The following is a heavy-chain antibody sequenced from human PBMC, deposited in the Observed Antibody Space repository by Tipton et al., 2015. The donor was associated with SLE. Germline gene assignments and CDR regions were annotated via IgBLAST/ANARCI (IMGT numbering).Heavy chain of an antibody. CDR2: IWYDGSNK. V-gene: IGHV3-33*06. CDR3: AKGTCSTSCYADLEN. J-gene: IGHJ4*02. Sequence: RSLRLSCAASGFTFSSYGMHWVRQAPGKGLEWVAGIWYDGSNKNYADSVKGRFTISRDNSKNALYLQMNSLRVEDTAMYHCAKGTCSTSCYADLENWGQGTLVTVSS. D-gene: IGHD2-2*01. CDR1: GFTFSSYG.